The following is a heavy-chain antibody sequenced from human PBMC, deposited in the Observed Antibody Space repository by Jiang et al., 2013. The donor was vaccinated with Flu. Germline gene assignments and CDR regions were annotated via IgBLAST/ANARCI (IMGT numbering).Heavy chain of an antibody. J-gene: IGHJ4*02. Sequence: VKPSGTLSLTCTVSGGSISSSYWSWIRQPPGKGLEWIGYIYYRGKHRLQSSLKSRVTISVDTSKNQFSLKLNSATAADTAVYYCARHAVGATNYFDYWGQGSQVTVSS. D-gene: IGHD1-26*01. CDR2: IYYRGKH. CDR3: ARHAVGATNYFDY. CDR1: GGSISSSY. V-gene: IGHV4-59*08.